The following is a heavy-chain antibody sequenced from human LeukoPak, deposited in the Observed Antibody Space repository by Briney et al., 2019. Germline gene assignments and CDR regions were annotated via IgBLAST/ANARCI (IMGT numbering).Heavy chain of an antibody. CDR1: GFTFSSYA. CDR2: ISGSGGST. V-gene: IGHV3-23*01. Sequence: GGSLRLSCAASGFTFSSYAMSWVRHAPGRGLEWVSAISGSGGSTYYADSVKGRFTISRDNSKNTLYLQMNSLRAEDTAVYYCAKFTTVTNFDYWGQGTLVTVSS. J-gene: IGHJ4*02. CDR3: AKFTTVTNFDY. D-gene: IGHD4-17*01.